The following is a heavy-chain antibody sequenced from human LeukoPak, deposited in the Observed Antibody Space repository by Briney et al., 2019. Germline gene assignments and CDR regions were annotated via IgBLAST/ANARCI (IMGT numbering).Heavy chain of an antibody. V-gene: IGHV3-11*05. Sequence: PGGSLRPSCAASGFTFSDYSMSWIRQAPGKGLEWVSYISTSSSYTNYADSVKGRFTISRDNAKNSLYLQMNSLRAEDTAVYYCARDRYYASGSYNWFDPWGQGTLVTVSS. CDR2: ISTSSSYT. CDR3: ARDRYYASGSYNWFDP. J-gene: IGHJ5*02. D-gene: IGHD3-10*01. CDR1: GFTFSDYS.